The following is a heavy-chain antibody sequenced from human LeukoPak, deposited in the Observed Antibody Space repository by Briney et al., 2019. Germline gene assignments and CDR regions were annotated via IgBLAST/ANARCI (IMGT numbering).Heavy chain of an antibody. CDR3: TRLALYGDYRDAFDI. CDR1: GFTFSGSA. D-gene: IGHD4-17*01. Sequence: GGSLRLSCAASGFTFSGSAMHWVRQASGKGLEWVGRIRSKANSYATAYAASVKGRFTISRDDSKNTAYLQMNSLKTEDTAVYYCTRLALYGDYRDAFDIWGQGTIVTVSS. V-gene: IGHV3-73*01. CDR2: IRSKANSYAT. J-gene: IGHJ3*02.